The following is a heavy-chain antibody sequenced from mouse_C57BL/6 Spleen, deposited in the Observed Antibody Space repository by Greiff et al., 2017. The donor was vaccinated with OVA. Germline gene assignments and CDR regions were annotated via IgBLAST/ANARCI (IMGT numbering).Heavy chain of an antibody. Sequence: EVQLVESGGGLVQPGGSLKLSCAASGFTFSDYYMYWVRQTPEKRLEWVAYISNGGGSTYYPDTVKGRFTISRDNAKNTLYLQMSRLKSEDTAMYYCARQGDYGSSWFAYWGQGTLVTVSA. D-gene: IGHD1-1*01. CDR1: GFTFSDYY. J-gene: IGHJ3*01. CDR3: ARQGDYGSSWFAY. V-gene: IGHV5-12*01. CDR2: ISNGGGST.